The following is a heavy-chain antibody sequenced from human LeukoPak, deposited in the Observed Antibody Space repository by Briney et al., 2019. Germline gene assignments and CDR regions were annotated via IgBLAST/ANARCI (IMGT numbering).Heavy chain of an antibody. J-gene: IGHJ4*02. Sequence: SVKVSCKASGGTFSSYAISWVRQAPGQGLEWMGGIIPIFGTANYAQKFQGRVTITTDESTSTAYMELSSLRSEDTAVYYCAGSAGYSSGWAQRFDYWGQGTLDTVSS. V-gene: IGHV1-69*05. D-gene: IGHD6-19*01. CDR2: IIPIFGTA. CDR1: GGTFSSYA. CDR3: AGSAGYSSGWAQRFDY.